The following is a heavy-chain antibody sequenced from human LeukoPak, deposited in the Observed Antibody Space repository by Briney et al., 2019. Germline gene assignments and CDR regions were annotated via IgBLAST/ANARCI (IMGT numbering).Heavy chain of an antibody. CDR1: GYTFSNFW. V-gene: IGHV5-51*01. Sequence: GESLKISCKVSGYTFSNFWIGWVRQRPGKGLECMGFIYPDDSDTTYSPSFQGQVSISADKSIRTAFLQWRSLNASYGAIYYCARGRGGYTGYENLDYWGQGTLVTVFS. D-gene: IGHD5-12*01. CDR2: IYPDDSDT. J-gene: IGHJ4*02. CDR3: ARGRGGYTGYENLDY.